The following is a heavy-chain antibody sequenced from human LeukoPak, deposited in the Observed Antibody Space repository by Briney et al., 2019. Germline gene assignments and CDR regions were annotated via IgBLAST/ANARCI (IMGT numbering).Heavy chain of an antibody. CDR3: ARDTYSNTYYWFDP. V-gene: IGHV4-4*07. D-gene: IGHD6-13*01. CDR1: GGSISNYY. Sequence: SETLSLTCTVSGGSISNYYWSWIRQPAGKGLEWIGRIYTSGNTNYNPSLKSRVTMSVDTSKNHFYLRLSSVTAAVTAVYYCARDTYSNTYYWFDPWGQGTLVTVSS. CDR2: IYTSGNT. J-gene: IGHJ5*02.